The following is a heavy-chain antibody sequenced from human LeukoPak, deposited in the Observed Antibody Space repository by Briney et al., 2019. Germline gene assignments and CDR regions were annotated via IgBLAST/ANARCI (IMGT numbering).Heavy chain of an antibody. Sequence: SETLSLTCAVYGGSFSGYYWSWIRQPPGKGLEWIGEINHSGSTNYNPSLKSRVTISVDTSKNQFSLKLSSVTAADTAVYYCAKGVSSAMIADYWGQGTLVTVSS. CDR1: GGSFSGYY. V-gene: IGHV4-34*01. J-gene: IGHJ4*02. D-gene: IGHD3-22*01. CDR3: AKGVSSAMIADY. CDR2: INHSGST.